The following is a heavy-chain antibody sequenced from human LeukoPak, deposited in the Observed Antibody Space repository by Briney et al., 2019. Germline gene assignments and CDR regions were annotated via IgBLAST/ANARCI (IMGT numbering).Heavy chain of an antibody. V-gene: IGHV4-34*01. CDR2: INHSGNT. J-gene: IGHJ4*02. D-gene: IGHD4-17*01. CDR1: GGSFSGYY. CDR3: ARAYGDYGPSGDY. Sequence: SETLSLTCAVYGGSFSGYYWSWIRQPPGKGLEWIGEINHSGNTNYNPSLKSRVTISVDTSKNQFSLKLSSVTAADTAVYYCARAYGDYGPSGDYWGQGTLVAVSS.